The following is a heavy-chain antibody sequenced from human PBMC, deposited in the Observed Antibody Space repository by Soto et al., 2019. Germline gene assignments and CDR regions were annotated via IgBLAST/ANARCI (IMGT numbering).Heavy chain of an antibody. D-gene: IGHD3-10*01. CDR2: IYHSGST. CDR1: GGSISSGGYS. V-gene: IGHV4-30-2*01. CDR3: AKGPSQVRGVSDY. J-gene: IGHJ4*02. Sequence: SETLSLTCAVSGGSISSGGYSWSWIRQPPGKGLEWIGYIYHSGSTYYNPSLKSRVTISVDTSKNQFSLKLSSVTAADTAVYYCAKGPSQVRGVSDYWGQGTLVTVSS.